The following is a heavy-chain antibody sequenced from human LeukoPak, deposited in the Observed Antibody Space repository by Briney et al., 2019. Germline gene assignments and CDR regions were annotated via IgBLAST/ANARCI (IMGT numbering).Heavy chain of an antibody. CDR1: GYTFTSYG. CDR2: ISAYNGNT. J-gene: IGHJ4*02. D-gene: IGHD6-19*01. V-gene: IGHV1-18*01. CDR3: ARDPLLIRSGWYALDY. Sequence: ASVKVSCKASGYTFTSYGISWVRQAPGQGLEWMGWISAYNGNTNYAQKLQGRVTMTTDTSTSTAYMELRSLRSDDTAVYYCARDPLLIRSGWYALDYWGQGTLVTVSS.